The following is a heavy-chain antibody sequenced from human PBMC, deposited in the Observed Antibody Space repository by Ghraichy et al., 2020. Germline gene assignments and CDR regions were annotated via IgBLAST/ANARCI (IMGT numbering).Heavy chain of an antibody. CDR2: IWYDGSDK. D-gene: IGHD1-26*01. CDR3: ARDRATTYFDY. V-gene: IGHV3-33*01. J-gene: IGHJ4*02. Sequence: LSLTCAASGLTFSSHGFHWVRQAPGKGLEWVALIWYDGSDKYYADSVKGRFTISRDDSKNTLYLDMNSLRAEDTAVYYCARDRATTYFDYPGQGTLVTVSS. CDR1: GLTFSSHG.